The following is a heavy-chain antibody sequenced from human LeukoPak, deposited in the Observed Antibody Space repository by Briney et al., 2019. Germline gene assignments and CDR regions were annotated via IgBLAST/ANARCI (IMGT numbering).Heavy chain of an antibody. CDR2: INHSGST. J-gene: IGHJ4*02. D-gene: IGHD6-13*01. CDR1: GGSFSGYY. V-gene: IGHV4-34*01. CDR3: ARDGPAAGIL. Sequence: SETLSLTSAVYGGSFSGYYWSWIRPPPGKGLEWIGEINHSGSTNYNPSLKSRVTISVDTSKNQFSLKLSSVTAADTAVYYCARDGPAAGILWGQGTLVTVSS.